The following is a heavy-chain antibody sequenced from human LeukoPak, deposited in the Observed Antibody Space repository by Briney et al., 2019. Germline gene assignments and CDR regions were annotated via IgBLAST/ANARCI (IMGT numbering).Heavy chain of an antibody. CDR3: AKDGSITAAGGFDP. CDR2: ISYEGSNK. V-gene: IGHV3-30*18. J-gene: IGHJ5*02. D-gene: IGHD6-13*01. Sequence: PGGSLRLSCAASGFTLTTNAIHWVRQAPGKGLEGVAVISYEGSNKYYADSVKGRFTISRYKSKNTLALKMHSLRAEDTAVYYCAKDGSITAAGGFDPWGQGTLVTVSS. CDR1: GFTLTTNA.